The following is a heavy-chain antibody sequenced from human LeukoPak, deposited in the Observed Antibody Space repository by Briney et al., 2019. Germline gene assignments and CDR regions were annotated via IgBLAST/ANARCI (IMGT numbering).Heavy chain of an antibody. J-gene: IGHJ4*02. V-gene: IGHV3-53*01. CDR1: GFTVSSTY. Sequence: GGSLRLSCAASGFTVSSTYMSWVRQAPGKGLEWVSFIYSDGTTFYADSVKGRFAISTDNSKNTLYLQMSSLRAEDTAVYYCARDSSSFPNYFDYWGQGTLITVSS. CDR2: IYSDGTT. CDR3: ARDSSSFPNYFDY. D-gene: IGHD3-3*02.